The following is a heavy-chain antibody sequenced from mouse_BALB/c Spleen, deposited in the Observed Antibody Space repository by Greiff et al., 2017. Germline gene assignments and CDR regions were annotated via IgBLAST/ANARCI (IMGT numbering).Heavy chain of an antibody. CDR1: GYAFSSYW. CDR2: IYPGDGDT. D-gene: IGHD2-1*01. Sequence: QVQLKESGAELVRPGSSVKISCKASGYAFSSYWMNWVKQRPGQGLEWIGQIYPGDGDTNYNGKFKGKATLTADKSSSTAYMQLSSLTSEDSAVYFCARGRSTYFDYWGQGTTLTVSS. CDR3: ARGRSTYFDY. J-gene: IGHJ2*01. V-gene: IGHV1-80*01.